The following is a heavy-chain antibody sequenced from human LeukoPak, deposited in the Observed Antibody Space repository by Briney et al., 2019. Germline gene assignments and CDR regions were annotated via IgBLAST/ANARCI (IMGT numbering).Heavy chain of an antibody. CDR3: ARVRDGDTVYYYYYMDV. J-gene: IGHJ6*03. Sequence: PSQTLSLTCTVSGGSISSGSYYWSWIRQPPGKGLEWIGYIYYSGSTNYNPSLKSRVTISVDTSKNQFSLKLSSVTAADTAVYYCARVRDGDTVYYYYYMDVWGKGTTVTVSS. D-gene: IGHD5-18*01. CDR2: IYYSGST. V-gene: IGHV4-61*01. CDR1: GGSISSGSYY.